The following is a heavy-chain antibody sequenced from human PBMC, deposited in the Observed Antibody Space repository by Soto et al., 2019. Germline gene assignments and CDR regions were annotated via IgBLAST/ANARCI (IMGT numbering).Heavy chain of an antibody. Sequence: GGSLRLSCAASGLTFSSYGMHWVRQAPGKGLEWVAVISYDGSNKYYADSVKGRFTISRDNSKNTLYLQMNSLRAEDTAVYYCAKDAIAAAGTPSPMDVWGQGTTVTVSS. CDR2: ISYDGSNK. D-gene: IGHD6-13*01. CDR3: AKDAIAAAGTPSPMDV. CDR1: GLTFSSYG. V-gene: IGHV3-30*18. J-gene: IGHJ6*02.